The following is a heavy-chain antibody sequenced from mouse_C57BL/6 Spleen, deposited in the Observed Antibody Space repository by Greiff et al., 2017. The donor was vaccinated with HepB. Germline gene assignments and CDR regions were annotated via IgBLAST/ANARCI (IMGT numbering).Heavy chain of an antibody. CDR1: GYTFTDYY. Sequence: VQLQQSGAELVRPGASVKLSCKASGYTFTDYYINWVKQRPGQGLEWIARIYPGSGNTYYNEKFKGKATLTAEKSSSTAYMQLSSLTSEDSAVYFCASGSNLAYWGQGTLVTVSA. J-gene: IGHJ3*01. V-gene: IGHV1-76*01. D-gene: IGHD2-5*01. CDR2: IYPGSGNT. CDR3: ASGSNLAY.